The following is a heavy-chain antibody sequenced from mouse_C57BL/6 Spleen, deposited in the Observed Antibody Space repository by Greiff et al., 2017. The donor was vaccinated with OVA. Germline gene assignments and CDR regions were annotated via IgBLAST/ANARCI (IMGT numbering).Heavy chain of an antibody. CDR3: ARWMFDYYGSSWYAMDY. CDR1: GYTFTDHP. CDR2: IYPRDGST. D-gene: IGHD1-1*01. J-gene: IGHJ4*01. Sequence: QVQLQQSDAELVKPGASVKISCKVSGYTFTDHPIHWMKQRPEQGLEWIGYIYPRDGSTKYNEKFKGKATLTADKSSSTAYMQLNSLTSEDSAVYFCARWMFDYYGSSWYAMDYWGQGTSVTVSS. V-gene: IGHV1-78*01.